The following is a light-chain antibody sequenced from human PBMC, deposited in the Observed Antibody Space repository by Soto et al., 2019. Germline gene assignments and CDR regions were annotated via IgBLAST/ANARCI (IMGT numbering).Light chain of an antibody. CDR3: QQRSNRIT. Sequence: EIVLTQSPATLSLSPGERATLSCRASQSVSSYLAWYQQNPGQAPRLLIFDASTRAAAIPARFSGSGSGTDFTLTVSSLEPEDFALYYCQQRSNRITFGQGTRLEIK. CDR2: DAS. V-gene: IGKV3-11*01. CDR1: QSVSSY. J-gene: IGKJ5*01.